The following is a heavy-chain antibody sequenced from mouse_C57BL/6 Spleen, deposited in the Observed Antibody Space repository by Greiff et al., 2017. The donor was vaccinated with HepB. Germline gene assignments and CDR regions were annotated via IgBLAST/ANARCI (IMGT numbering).Heavy chain of an antibody. CDR1: GFTFSDYG. V-gene: IGHV5-17*01. CDR2: ISSGSSTI. J-gene: IGHJ4*01. D-gene: IGHD2-5*01. Sequence: EVQLVESGGGLVKPGGSLKLSCAASGFTFSDYGMHWVRQAPEKGLEWVAYISSGSSTIDYADTVKGRFTISRDNAKNTLFLQMTSLRSEDTAMYYCARNPDYSNYRDAMDYWGQGTSVTVSS. CDR3: ARNPDYSNYRDAMDY.